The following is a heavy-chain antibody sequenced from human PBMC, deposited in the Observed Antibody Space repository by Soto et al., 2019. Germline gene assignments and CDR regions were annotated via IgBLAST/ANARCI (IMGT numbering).Heavy chain of an antibody. CDR3: AKAHNYYGSGSYEFGYYFDY. V-gene: IGHV3-9*01. CDR1: GFTFDDYA. CDR2: ISWNSGSI. Sequence: EVQLVETGGGLVQPGRSLRLSCAASGFTFDDYAMHWVRQAPGKGLEWVSGISWNSGSIGYADSVKGRFTISRDNAKNSLYLQMNSLRAEDTALYYCAKAHNYYGSGSYEFGYYFDYWGQGTLVTVSS. J-gene: IGHJ4*02. D-gene: IGHD3-10*01.